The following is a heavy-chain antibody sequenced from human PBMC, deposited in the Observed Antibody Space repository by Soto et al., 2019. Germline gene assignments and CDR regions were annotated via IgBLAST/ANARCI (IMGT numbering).Heavy chain of an antibody. D-gene: IGHD3-22*01. V-gene: IGHV1-46*01. J-gene: IGHJ3*01. CDR2: INPSGGST. Sequence: EASVKFSCKASGYTFTDKYMYWVRQAPGQGLEWMGIINPSGGSTSYAQKFQGRVTMTRDTSTSTVYMELSSLRSEDTAVYYCARVSVVTVDAFDFWGQGTMVTVSS. CDR1: GYTFTDKY. CDR3: ARVSVVTVDAFDF.